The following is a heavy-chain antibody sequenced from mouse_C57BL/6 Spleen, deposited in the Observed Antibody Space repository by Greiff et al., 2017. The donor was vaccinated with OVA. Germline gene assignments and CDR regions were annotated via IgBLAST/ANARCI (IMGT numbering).Heavy chain of an antibody. CDR2: IYPGDGDT. V-gene: IGHV1-80*01. CDR3: ALTGTLYYFAY. J-gene: IGHJ2*01. Sequence: QVQLQQSGAELVKPGASVKISCKASGYAFSSYWMNWVKQRPGKGLEWIGQIYPGDGDTNYNGKFKGKATLTADKSSSTAYMQLSSLTSEDSAVYFCALTGTLYYFAYWGQGTTLTVSS. D-gene: IGHD4-1*01. CDR1: GYAFSSYW.